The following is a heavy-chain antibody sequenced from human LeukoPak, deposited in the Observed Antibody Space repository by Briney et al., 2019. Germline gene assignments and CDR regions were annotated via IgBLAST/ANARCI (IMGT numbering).Heavy chain of an antibody. Sequence: GASVKVSCKASGYTFTGYYMHWVRQAPGQGLEWMGWINPNSGGTNYAQKFQGRVTMTRDTSISTAYMELSRLRSDDTAVYYCAREDYGDYDVPKELDNWFDPWGQGTLVTVSS. CDR1: GYTFTGYY. J-gene: IGHJ5*02. CDR3: AREDYGDYDVPKELDNWFDP. CDR2: INPNSGGT. D-gene: IGHD4-17*01. V-gene: IGHV1-2*02.